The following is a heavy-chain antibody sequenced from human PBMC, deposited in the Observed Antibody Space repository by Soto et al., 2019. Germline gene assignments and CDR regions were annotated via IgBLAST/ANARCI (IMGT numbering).Heavy chain of an antibody. CDR1: GYTFTSYG. V-gene: IGHV1-18*01. CDR2: ISAYNGNT. Sequence: ASVKVSCKASGYTFTSYGISWARQAPGQGLEWMGWISAYNGNTNYAQKLQGRVTMTTDTSTSTAYMELSSLRSEDTAVYYCARVNLYYDILTGQNSHYYYYGMDVWGQGTTVTVSS. J-gene: IGHJ6*02. CDR3: ARVNLYYDILTGQNSHYYYYGMDV. D-gene: IGHD3-9*01.